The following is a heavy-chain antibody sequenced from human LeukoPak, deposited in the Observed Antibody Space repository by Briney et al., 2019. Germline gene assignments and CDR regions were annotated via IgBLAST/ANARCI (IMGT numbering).Heavy chain of an antibody. J-gene: IGHJ3*02. CDR3: AGSISDAFDI. CDR1: GYTFTGYY. CDR2: ITPFNGNT. V-gene: IGHV1-45*02. D-gene: IGHD5-24*01. Sequence: SVKVSCKASGYTFTGYYMHWVRQAPGQALEWMGWITPFNGNTNYAQKFQDRVTITRDRSMSTAYMELSSLRSEDTAMYYCAGSISDAFDIWGQGTMVTVSS.